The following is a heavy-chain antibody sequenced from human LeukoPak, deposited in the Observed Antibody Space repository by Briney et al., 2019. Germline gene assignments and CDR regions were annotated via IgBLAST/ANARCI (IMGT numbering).Heavy chain of an antibody. CDR2: ISWNSGSI. D-gene: IGHD3-22*01. J-gene: IGHJ4*02. Sequence: GGSLRLSCAASGFTFDDYAMHWVRQAPGKGLEWVSGISWNSGSIGYADSVKGRFTISRDNSKNTLYLQMNSLRAEDTAVYYCAKVYAPYYYDSSGYAVDYWGQGTLVTVSS. CDR3: AKVYAPYYYDSSGYAVDY. V-gene: IGHV3-9*01. CDR1: GFTFDDYA.